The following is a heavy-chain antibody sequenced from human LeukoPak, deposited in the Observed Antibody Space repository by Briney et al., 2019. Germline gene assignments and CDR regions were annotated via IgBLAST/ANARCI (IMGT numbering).Heavy chain of an antibody. CDR2: IYTSGST. CDR1: GGSISSYY. D-gene: IGHD3-10*01. V-gene: IGHV4-4*07. Sequence: SETLSLTCTVSGGSISSYYWSWIRQPAGKGLEWIGRIYTSGSTNYNPSLKSRVTISVDTSKNQSSLKLSSVTAADTAVYYCARAGVTMVRGDLVNWFDPWGQGTLVTVSS. J-gene: IGHJ5*02. CDR3: ARAGVTMVRGDLVNWFDP.